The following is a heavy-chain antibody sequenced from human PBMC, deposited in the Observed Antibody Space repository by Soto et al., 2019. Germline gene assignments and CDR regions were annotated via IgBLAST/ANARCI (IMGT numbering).Heavy chain of an antibody. CDR2: ISYDGSRK. CDR1: GFTFSNDG. Sequence: VQLVESGGGVVQPGRSLRLSCAASGFTFSNDGMHWVRQAPGKGLEWVAVISYDGSRKYYEDSVGGRFTISRDNSKNTLYLEMNSLRPEDTAEYYCTKEAMDRGVIGDYWGQGTLVTVSS. D-gene: IGHD3-16*02. CDR3: TKEAMDRGVIGDY. V-gene: IGHV3-30*18. J-gene: IGHJ4*02.